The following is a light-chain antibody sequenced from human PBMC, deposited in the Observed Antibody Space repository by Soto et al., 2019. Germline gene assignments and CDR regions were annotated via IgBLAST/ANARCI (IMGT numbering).Light chain of an antibody. CDR2: AAS. CDR1: QSVSRN. CDR3: QQYNNWPYT. J-gene: IGKJ2*01. V-gene: IGKV3-15*01. Sequence: EIVMTQSPATLSVSPGERATLSCRASQSVSRNLAWYQQKPGQAPRLLIYAASTRATGNPARFSGSGSGTEFTLTISSLQSEDFAVYYCQQYNNWPYTFGQGTKLEIK.